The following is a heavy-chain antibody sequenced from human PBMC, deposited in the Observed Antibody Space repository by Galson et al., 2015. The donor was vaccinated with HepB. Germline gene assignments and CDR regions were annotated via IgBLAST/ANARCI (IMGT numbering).Heavy chain of an antibody. Sequence: SETLSLTCTVSGGSISSDYHYWGWIRQPPGKGLEWIGAIFHRGNTYHNSSLKSRITISVDPSKNQFSLTLSSLTAADTAIYFCARNFYGDSLAFDYWGQGNLVTVSS. CDR1: GGSISSDYHY. CDR3: ARNFYGDSLAFDY. J-gene: IGHJ4*02. V-gene: IGHV4-39*07. D-gene: IGHD4-17*01. CDR2: IFHRGNT.